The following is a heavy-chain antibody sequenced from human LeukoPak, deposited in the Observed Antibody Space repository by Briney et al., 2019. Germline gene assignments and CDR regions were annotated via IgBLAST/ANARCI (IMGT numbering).Heavy chain of an antibody. V-gene: IGHV4-59*01. D-gene: IGHD3-22*01. CDR1: GGSISSYY. CDR2: IYYSGST. Sequence: PSEILSLTCTVSGGSISSYYWSWIRQPPGKGLEWIGYIYYSGSTNYNPSLKSRVTISVDTSKNQFSLKLSSVTAADTAVYYCARGYYYDSSGYYYPSLYYYYYGMDVWGQGTTVTVSS. CDR3: ARGYYYDSSGYYYPSLYYYYYGMDV. J-gene: IGHJ6*02.